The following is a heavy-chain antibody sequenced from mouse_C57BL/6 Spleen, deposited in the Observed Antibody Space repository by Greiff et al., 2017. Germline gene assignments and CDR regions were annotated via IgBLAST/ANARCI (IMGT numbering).Heavy chain of an antibody. D-gene: IGHD1-1*01. V-gene: IGHV1-42*01. CDR2: INPSTGGT. J-gene: IGHJ2*01. CDR3: ARGGGYGGY. CDR1: GYSFTGYY. Sequence: VQLQQSGPELVKPGASVKISCKASGYSFTGYYMNWVKQSPEKSLEWIGEINPSTGGTTYNQKFKAKATLTVYKSSSTAYMQLKSLTSEDSAVYYCARGGGYGGYWGQGTTLTVSS.